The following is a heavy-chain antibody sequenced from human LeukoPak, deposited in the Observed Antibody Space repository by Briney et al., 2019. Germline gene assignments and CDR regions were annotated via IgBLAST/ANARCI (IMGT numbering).Heavy chain of an antibody. CDR1: GFTFSSYS. Sequence: GRSLRLSCAVSGFTFSSYSMNWVRQAPGKGLEWVSYISSFSSSIYYADSVKGRFTISRDNAKNSLYQQMNSLRDDDTAVYYCARADGMDVWGQGTTVTVSS. CDR3: ARADGMDV. V-gene: IGHV3-48*02. J-gene: IGHJ6*02. CDR2: ISSFSSSI.